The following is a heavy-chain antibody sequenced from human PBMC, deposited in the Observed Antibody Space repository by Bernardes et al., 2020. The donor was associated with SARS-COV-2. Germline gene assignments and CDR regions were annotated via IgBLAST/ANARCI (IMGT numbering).Heavy chain of an antibody. J-gene: IGHJ4*02. CDR3: ARDLAFWSGYYGTDVGYYFDY. Sequence: GGSLRLSCAASGFTFRSYWMSWVRQATGKGLEWVANIKQAGSAKYYVDSVKGRFTISRDNAKNSLYLQMNSLRAEDTAVYYCARDLAFWSGYYGTDVGYYFDYWGQGTLVTVSS. CDR1: GFTFRSYW. D-gene: IGHD3-3*01. CDR2: IKQAGSAK. V-gene: IGHV3-7*01.